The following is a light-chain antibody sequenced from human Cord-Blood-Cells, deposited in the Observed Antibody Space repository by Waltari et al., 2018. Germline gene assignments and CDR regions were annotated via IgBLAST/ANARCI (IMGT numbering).Light chain of an antibody. Sequence: QSALTQPASVSGSPGQSITISCTGTSSDVGGYNYVSWYQQHPGKAPKLMIYEVSNLPSGVSKRFSGSKSGNTASLTISGLQAEDEADYYCSSYTSSSTLFGGGTKLTVL. V-gene: IGLV2-14*01. CDR2: EVS. CDR3: SSYTSSSTL. J-gene: IGLJ3*02. CDR1: SSDVGGYNY.